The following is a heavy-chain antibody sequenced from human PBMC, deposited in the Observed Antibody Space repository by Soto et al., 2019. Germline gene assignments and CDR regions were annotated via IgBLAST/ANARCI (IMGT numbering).Heavy chain of an antibody. Sequence: SVKVSCKASGGTFAISVFNWVRQAPGQGLEWMGGIISIFGTPNYSQKFLGRVTITADESTSTGYMELSNLRSDDTAVYYCAGDLNVQWLAAHGRDVWGQGTTVTVSS. CDR1: GGTFAISV. J-gene: IGHJ6*02. D-gene: IGHD6-19*01. CDR3: AGDLNVQWLAAHGRDV. CDR2: IISIFGTP. V-gene: IGHV1-69*13.